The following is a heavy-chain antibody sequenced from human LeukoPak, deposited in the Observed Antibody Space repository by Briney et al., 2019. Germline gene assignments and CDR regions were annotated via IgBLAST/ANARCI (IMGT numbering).Heavy chain of an antibody. CDR3: ARYSSSSGWLDP. Sequence: PGGSLRLSCAASGLTFSAYWMTWVRQTPGEGLEPVANIKQDGSENNYVDSVKGRFTISRDNAKNSLYLQMNSLRGEDTAVYYCARYSSSSGWLDPWGQGTLVTVSS. J-gene: IGHJ5*02. CDR2: IKQDGSEN. CDR1: GLTFSAYW. D-gene: IGHD6-6*01. V-gene: IGHV3-7*01.